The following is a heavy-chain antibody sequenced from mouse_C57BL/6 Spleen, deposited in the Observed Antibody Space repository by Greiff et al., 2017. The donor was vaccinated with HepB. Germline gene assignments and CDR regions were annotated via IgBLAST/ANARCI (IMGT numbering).Heavy chain of an antibody. J-gene: IGHJ2*01. CDR1: GFTFTDYY. V-gene: IGHV7-3*01. Sequence: EVKLVESGGGLVQPGGSLSLSCAASGFTFTDYYMSWVRQPPGKALEWLGFIRNKANGYTTEYSASVKGRFTISRDNSQSILYLQMNALRAEDSATYYCARDRDCEYFDHWGQGTTLTVSS. CDR2: IRNKANGYTT. CDR3: ARDRDCEYFDH.